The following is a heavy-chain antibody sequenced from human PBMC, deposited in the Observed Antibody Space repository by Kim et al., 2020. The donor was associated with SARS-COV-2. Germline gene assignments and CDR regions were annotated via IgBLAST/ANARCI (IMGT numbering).Heavy chain of an antibody. D-gene: IGHD1-26*01. CDR1: GYTLTELS. V-gene: IGHV1-24*01. CDR2: FDPEDGET. J-gene: IGHJ3*02. CDR3: ATDRVPSGSVGYAFDI. Sequence: ASVKVSCKVSGYTLTELSMHWVRQAPGKGLEWMGGFDPEDGETIYTQKFQGRVTMTEDTSTDTAYMELSSLRSEDTAVYYCATDRVPSGSVGYAFDIWGQGTMVTVSS.